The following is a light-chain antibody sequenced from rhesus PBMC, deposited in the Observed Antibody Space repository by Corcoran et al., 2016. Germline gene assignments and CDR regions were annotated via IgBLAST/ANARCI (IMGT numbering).Light chain of an antibody. CDR1: QGISSY. V-gene: IGKV1-38*01. CDR3: QQRNSYPLA. Sequence: DIQLTQSPSPLSASVGTRVTITCRASQGISSYLAWYKKKSGKTPNLLMYDVSKLQSGVPSRFSGSGSRTEFTLSIRRLQPEIFAAYSCQQRNSYPLAFGGGTKVKIK. J-gene: IGKJ4*01. CDR2: DVS.